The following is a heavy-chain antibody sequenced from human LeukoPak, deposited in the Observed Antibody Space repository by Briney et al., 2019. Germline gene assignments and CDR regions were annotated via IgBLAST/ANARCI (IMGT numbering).Heavy chain of an antibody. CDR2: IRHDGSEK. V-gene: IGHV3-7*03. J-gene: IGHJ4*02. Sequence: GGSLRLSCAASGFTFSSYWMSWVRQAPGKGLEWVANIRHDGSEKYYVDSVKGRFTISRDNAKDSLYLQMNSLRAEDTAVYYCARGAGYNYPYYFDYWGQGTLVTVSS. CDR1: GFTFSSYW. CDR3: ARGAGYNYPYYFDY. D-gene: IGHD5-24*01.